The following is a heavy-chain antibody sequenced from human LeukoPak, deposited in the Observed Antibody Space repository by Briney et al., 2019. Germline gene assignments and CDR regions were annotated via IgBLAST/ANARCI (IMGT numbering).Heavy chain of an antibody. CDR3: AKAFERQQLGYSEY. CDR2: ISGSGGST. D-gene: IGHD6-13*01. Sequence: GASLRPSRAASGFTFSSHWMHCARQCPGEGLGWVSAISGSGGSTYYADSVKGRFTISRDNSKNTLYLQMNSLRAEDTAVYYCAKAFERQQLGYSEYWGQRTLVT. CDR1: GFTFSSHW. J-gene: IGHJ4*02. V-gene: IGHV3-23*01.